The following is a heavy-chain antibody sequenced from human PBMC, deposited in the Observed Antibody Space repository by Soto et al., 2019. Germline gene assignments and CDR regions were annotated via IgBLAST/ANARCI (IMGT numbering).Heavy chain of an antibody. V-gene: IGHV3-21*01. CDR3: ARDPAADGYYGMDV. J-gene: IGHJ6*02. D-gene: IGHD6-13*01. CDR1: EFSFSTYN. Sequence: EVQLVESGGGLVKPGGSLRLSCVASEFSFSTYNMNWLGQAPGKGLEWVSFISSTSSHIHYADSVKGRFTISRDNAKNSLYLQMNSLRAEDTAVYYCARDPAADGYYGMDVWGQGTTVTVSS. CDR2: ISSTSSHI.